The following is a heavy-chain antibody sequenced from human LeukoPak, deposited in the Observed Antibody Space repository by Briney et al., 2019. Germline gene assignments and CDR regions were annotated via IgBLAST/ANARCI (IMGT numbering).Heavy chain of an antibody. J-gene: IGHJ4*02. CDR2: IWSDGSNK. CDR1: GFTFSSSG. V-gene: IGHV3-33*01. CDR3: ASILAYCGADCYSDY. D-gene: IGHD2-21*02. Sequence: PGRSLRLSCAASGFTFSSSGMHWVRQAPGKGLEWVAVIWSDGSNKYYADSVEGRFTISRDNSKNTLYLQMNSLRAEDTAVYYCASILAYCGADCYSDYWGQGTLVTVSS.